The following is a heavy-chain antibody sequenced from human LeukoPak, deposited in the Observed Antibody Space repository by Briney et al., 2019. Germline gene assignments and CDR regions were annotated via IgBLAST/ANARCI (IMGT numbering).Heavy chain of an antibody. CDR2: IYYSGST. Sequence: SETLSLTCTVSGGSISSSSYYWGWIRQPPGKGLEWIGSIYYSGSTYYNPSLKSRVTISVDTSKNQFSPKLSSVTAADTAVYHCARHRSSGYLDYWGQGTLVTVSS. CDR3: ARHRSSGYLDY. J-gene: IGHJ4*02. V-gene: IGHV4-39*01. D-gene: IGHD3-22*01. CDR1: GGSISSSSYY.